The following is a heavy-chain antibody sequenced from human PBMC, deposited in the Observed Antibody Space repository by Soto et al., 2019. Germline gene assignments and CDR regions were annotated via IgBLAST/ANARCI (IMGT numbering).Heavy chain of an antibody. Sequence: QVQLVQSGAEVKKPGASVKVSCKASGYTFTSYGISWVRQAPGQGLEGMGWISAYNGNTNYAQKLQGRVTMPTDTSTSTAYMELRSLRSDDTAVYYCARDSSITIFGVVIKYYYYDGMDVWGQGTTVTVSS. CDR2: ISAYNGNT. D-gene: IGHD3-3*01. CDR1: GYTFTSYG. J-gene: IGHJ6*02. V-gene: IGHV1-18*01. CDR3: ARDSSITIFGVVIKYYYYDGMDV.